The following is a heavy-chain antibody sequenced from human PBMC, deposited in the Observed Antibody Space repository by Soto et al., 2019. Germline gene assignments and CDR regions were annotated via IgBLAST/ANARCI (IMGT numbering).Heavy chain of an antibody. V-gene: IGHV3-30*18. Sequence: GGSLRLSCAASGFTFSSYDIHWVRQAPGKGLEWVAVISYDGSNKYYADSVKGRFTISRDNSKNTLYLQMNSLRAEDTAVYYCAKPSGSQAGFDYWGQGTLVTVSS. D-gene: IGHD1-26*01. CDR2: ISYDGSNK. J-gene: IGHJ4*02. CDR3: AKPSGSQAGFDY. CDR1: GFTFSSYD.